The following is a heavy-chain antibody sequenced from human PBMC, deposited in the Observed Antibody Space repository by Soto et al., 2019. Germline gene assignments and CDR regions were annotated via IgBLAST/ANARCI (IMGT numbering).Heavy chain of an antibody. V-gene: IGHV3-30-3*01. CDR3: ARGPSDYSNYVRYFDY. J-gene: IGHJ4*02. D-gene: IGHD4-4*01. Sequence: QVQLGESGGGVVQPGRSLRLSCAASGFTFSSYAMHWVRQAPGKGLEWVAVIAYDGSNKYYADSVKGRFTISRDNSKNTLYLQMNSLRAEDTAVYYCARGPSDYSNYVRYFDYWGQGTLVTVS. CDR2: IAYDGSNK. CDR1: GFTFSSYA.